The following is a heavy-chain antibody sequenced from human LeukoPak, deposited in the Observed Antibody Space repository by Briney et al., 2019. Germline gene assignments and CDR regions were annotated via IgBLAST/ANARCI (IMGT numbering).Heavy chain of an antibody. D-gene: IGHD1-26*01. J-gene: IGHJ4*02. CDR1: GGSISSYY. V-gene: IGHV4-59*08. CDR2: IYYSGST. Sequence: SETLSLTCTVSGGSISSYYWSWIRQPPGKGLEWIAYIYYSGSTYYNPSLKSRVTISVDTSKNQFSLKLSSVTAADTAVYYCARVARIVGATRYFDYWGQGTLVTVSS. CDR3: ARVARIVGATRYFDY.